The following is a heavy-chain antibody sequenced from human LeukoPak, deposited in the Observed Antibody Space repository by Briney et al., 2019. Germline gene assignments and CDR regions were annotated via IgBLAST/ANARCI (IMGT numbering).Heavy chain of an antibody. CDR3: ARPYVDTAMVRGLGPDAFDI. CDR2: IYYSGST. D-gene: IGHD5-18*01. CDR1: GGSISSYY. Sequence: PSETLSLTCTVSGGSISSYYWSWIRQPPGKRLEWIGYIYYSGSTNYNPSLKSRVTISVDTSKNQFSLKLSSVTAADTAVYYCARPYVDTAMVRGLGPDAFDIWGQGTMVTVSS. V-gene: IGHV4-59*01. J-gene: IGHJ3*02.